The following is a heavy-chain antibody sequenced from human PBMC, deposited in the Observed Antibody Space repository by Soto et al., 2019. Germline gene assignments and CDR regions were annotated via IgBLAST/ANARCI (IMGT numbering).Heavy chain of an antibody. Sequence: GESLKISCKGSGYTFTNYWIGWVRQMPGKGLEWMGIIYPGDSDTKYNPSFQGQVTISADKSITTTYLQWSSLKASDTAIYYCAASIFYSGMDVWGQGTTVTVSS. CDR2: IYPGDSDT. J-gene: IGHJ6*02. V-gene: IGHV5-51*01. CDR3: AASIFYSGMDV. CDR1: GYTFTNYW.